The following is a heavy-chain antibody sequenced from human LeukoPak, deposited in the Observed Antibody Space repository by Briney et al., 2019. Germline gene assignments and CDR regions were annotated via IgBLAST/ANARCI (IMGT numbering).Heavy chain of an antibody. CDR3: ARGWTPDV. D-gene: IGHD3/OR15-3a*01. Sequence: GRSLRLSCAASGFTFSSYGMHWVRQAPGKGLEWVAVISYDGSNKYYADSVKGRFTISRDNAKNTLYLQMNSLRAEDTAVYYCARGWTPDVWGKGTTVTVSS. CDR1: GFTFSSYG. CDR2: ISYDGSNK. J-gene: IGHJ6*04. V-gene: IGHV3-30*03.